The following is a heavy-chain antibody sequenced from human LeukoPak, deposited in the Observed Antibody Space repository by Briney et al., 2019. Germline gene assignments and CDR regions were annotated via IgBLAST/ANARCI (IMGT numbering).Heavy chain of an antibody. Sequence: SETLTLTCAVSGVSISTYFWTWVRQFPGKGLEWVGNIYYTGTTSYNPSLKSRVAISIDTSKNQCPLRLSSATAPDTAVDYCARYHQPIGPNWRVRWGRARLV. CDR3: ARYHQPIGPNWRVR. CDR1: GVSISTYF. J-gene: IGHJ5*02. D-gene: IGHD2-2*01. V-gene: IGHV4-59*01. CDR2: IYYTGTT.